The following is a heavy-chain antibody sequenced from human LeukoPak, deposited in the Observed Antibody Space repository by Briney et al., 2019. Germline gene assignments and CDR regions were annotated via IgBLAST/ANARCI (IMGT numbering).Heavy chain of an antibody. V-gene: IGHV3-21*01. CDR2: ISSSSSYI. CDR3: ARERRVAARQYYFDY. J-gene: IGHJ4*02. Sequence: PGGSLRLSCAASGFTFSSYSMNWVRQAPGKGLGWVSSISSSSSYIYYADSVKGRFTISRDNAKNSLYLQMNSLRAEDTAVYYCARERRVAARQYYFDYWGQGTLVTVSS. D-gene: IGHD6-6*01. CDR1: GFTFSSYS.